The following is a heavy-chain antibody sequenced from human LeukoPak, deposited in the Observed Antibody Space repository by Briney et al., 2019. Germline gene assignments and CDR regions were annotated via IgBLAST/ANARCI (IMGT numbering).Heavy chain of an antibody. V-gene: IGHV1-46*01. CDR1: GYTFTSYY. CDR2: INPSGGST. Sequence: GASVKVSCKASGYTFTSYYMHWVRQAPGQGLEWMGIINPSGGSTSYAQKFQGRVTMTRDTPTSTVYMELSSLRSEDTAVYYCARGHVYCSSTSCSLSWFDPWGQGTLVTVSS. J-gene: IGHJ5*02. D-gene: IGHD2-2*01. CDR3: ARGHVYCSSTSCSLSWFDP.